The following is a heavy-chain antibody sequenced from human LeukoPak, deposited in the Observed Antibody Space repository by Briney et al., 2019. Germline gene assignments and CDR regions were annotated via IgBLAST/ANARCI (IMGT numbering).Heavy chain of an antibody. J-gene: IGHJ5*02. CDR2: INHSGST. V-gene: IGHV4-34*01. Sequence: PSETLSLTCAVSGGSISSGGYYWSWIRQPPGKGLEWIGEINHSGSTNYNPSLKSRVTISVDTSKNQFSLKLSSVTAADTAVYYCARKVAVAGPWFDPWGQGTLVTVSS. CDR1: GGSISSGGYY. D-gene: IGHD6-19*01. CDR3: ARKVAVAGPWFDP.